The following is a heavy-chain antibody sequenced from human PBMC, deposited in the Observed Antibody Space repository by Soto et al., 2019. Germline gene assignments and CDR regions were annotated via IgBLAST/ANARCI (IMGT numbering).Heavy chain of an antibody. D-gene: IGHD4-17*01. CDR3: ARDPQLRAVNTDYFDY. CDR2: IWYDGSNK. CDR1: GFTFSSYG. Sequence: PGGSLRLSCAASGFTFSSYGMHWVRQAPGKGLEWVAVIWYDGSNKYYADSVKGRFTISRDNSKNTLYLQMNSLRAEDTAVYYCARDPQLRAVNTDYFDYWGQGTLVTVSS. V-gene: IGHV3-33*01. J-gene: IGHJ4*02.